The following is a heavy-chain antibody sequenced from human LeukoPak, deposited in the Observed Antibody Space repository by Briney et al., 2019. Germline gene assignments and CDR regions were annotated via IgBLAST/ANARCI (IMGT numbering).Heavy chain of an antibody. J-gene: IGHJ3*02. CDR3: ARDGSSSRDDAFDI. V-gene: IGHV3-21*01. D-gene: IGHD6-6*01. CDR2: ISSSSSYI. CDR1: GFTFSSYS. Sequence: GGSLRLSCAASGFTFSSYSMNWVRQAPGKGLGWVSSISSSSSYIYYADSVKGRFTISRDNAKNSLYLQMNSLRAEDTAVYYCARDGSSSRDDAFDIWGQGTMVTVSS.